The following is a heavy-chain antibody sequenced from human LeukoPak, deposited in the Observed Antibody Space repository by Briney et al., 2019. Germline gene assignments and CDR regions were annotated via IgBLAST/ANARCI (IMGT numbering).Heavy chain of an antibody. CDR1: GYTFAGYY. V-gene: IGHV1-2*02. Sequence: GASVKVSCKASGYTFAGYYVHWVRQAPGEGLEWMGWINANNGGTNYAQKFQGRVTMSRDTYLSTAYMDLSSLRSDDTAVYSCARWVQLHRYYYMDVWGTGTTVIVSS. D-gene: IGHD2-2*01. CDR2: INANNGGT. J-gene: IGHJ6*03. CDR3: ARWVQLHRYYYMDV.